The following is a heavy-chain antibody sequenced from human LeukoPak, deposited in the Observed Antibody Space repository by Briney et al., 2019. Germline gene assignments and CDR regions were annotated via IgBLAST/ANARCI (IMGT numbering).Heavy chain of an antibody. J-gene: IGHJ4*02. CDR2: INPNSGGT. Sequence: ASVKVSCKASGYTFTGYYMHWVRQAPGQGLEWMGRINPNSGGTNYAQKFQGRVTMTRDTSISTAYMELSRLRSDDTAMYYCARDLYRAADTGQLRYWGQGTLVTVSS. CDR1: GYTFTGYY. V-gene: IGHV1-2*06. CDR3: ARDLYRAADTGQLRY. D-gene: IGHD6-13*01.